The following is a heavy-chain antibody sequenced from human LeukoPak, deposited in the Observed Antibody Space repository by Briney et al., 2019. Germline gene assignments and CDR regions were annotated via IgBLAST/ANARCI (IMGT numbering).Heavy chain of an antibody. V-gene: IGHV3-48*03. CDR2: TSSSGSTK. J-gene: IGHJ4*02. CDR3: ARDHWKWGRFDY. CDR1: RFTFSSYG. Sequence: AGSLRLSCAAYRFTFSSYGMKWVRPAQGKGLEWVSYTSSSGSTKYYTDSVKGRFTISRDNANNSLYLQMNSLRADDTAVYYCARDHWKWGRFDYWGQGTLVTVSS. D-gene: IGHD3-16*01.